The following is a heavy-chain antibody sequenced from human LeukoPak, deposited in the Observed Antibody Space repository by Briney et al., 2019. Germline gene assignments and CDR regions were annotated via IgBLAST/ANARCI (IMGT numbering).Heavy chain of an antibody. CDR1: GYTFTGYY. CDR2: INPNNGGT. Sequence: ASVKVSCKASGYTFTGYYMHWVRQAPGQGLEWMGWINPNNGGTNYARGFQGRVTMTRDTSISTAYMELTGLTSDDTAVYYCASRSSTVAKFPFHYWGQGTLVTVSS. D-gene: IGHD4-17*01. J-gene: IGHJ4*02. V-gene: IGHV1-2*02. CDR3: ASRSSTVAKFPFHY.